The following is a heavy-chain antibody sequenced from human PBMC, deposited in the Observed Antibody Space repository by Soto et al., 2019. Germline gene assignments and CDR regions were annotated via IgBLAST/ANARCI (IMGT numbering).Heavy chain of an antibody. D-gene: IGHD2-21*02. CDR3: ARDHCGGDCYWFDP. CDR1: GFTFSSYG. J-gene: IGHJ5*02. Sequence: QVQLVESGGGVVQPGRSLRLSCAASGFTFSSYGMHWVRQAPGKGLEWVVVIWYDGSNKCYADSVKGRFTISRDNSKNTLYLQMNSLRAEDTAVYYCARDHCGGDCYWFDPWGQGTLVTVSS. V-gene: IGHV3-33*01. CDR2: IWYDGSNK.